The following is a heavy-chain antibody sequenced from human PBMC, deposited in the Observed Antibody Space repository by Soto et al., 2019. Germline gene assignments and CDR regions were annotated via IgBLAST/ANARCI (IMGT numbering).Heavy chain of an antibody. D-gene: IGHD4-17*01. V-gene: IGHV3-30*18. Sequence: HPGGSLRLSCAASGFTFSSYGIHWVRQAPGKGLEWVAVTSSDGSDKDYADSVKGRFTISRDNSKNTLYLQMNSLKTEDTAVYYCAKDRHDYGLLARRGPTYYGLDVWGQGTTVTVSS. CDR3: AKDRHDYGLLARRGPTYYGLDV. J-gene: IGHJ6*02. CDR2: TSSDGSDK. CDR1: GFTFSSYG.